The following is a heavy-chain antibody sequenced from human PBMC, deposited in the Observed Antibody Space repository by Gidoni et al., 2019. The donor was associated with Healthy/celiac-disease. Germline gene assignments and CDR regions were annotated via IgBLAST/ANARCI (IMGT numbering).Heavy chain of an antibody. CDR1: GGSFSGYY. D-gene: IGHD1-1*01. J-gene: IGHJ6*02. CDR2: INHSGRT. V-gene: IGHV4-34*01. Sequence: QVQLQQWGAGLLKPSETLSLTCAVYGGSFSGYYWSWIRQPPGKGLEWIGEINHSGRTNYNPSLKSRVTISVDTSKNQFSLKLSSVTAADTAVYYCARDPRGGVYNRYYYYGMDVWGQGTTVTVSS. CDR3: ARDPRGGVYNRYYYYGMDV.